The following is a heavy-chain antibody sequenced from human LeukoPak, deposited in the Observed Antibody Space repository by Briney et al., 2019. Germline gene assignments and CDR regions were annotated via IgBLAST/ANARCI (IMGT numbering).Heavy chain of an antibody. D-gene: IGHD2-15*01. CDR1: GFTFSSYG. J-gene: IGHJ4*02. CDR3: AKDLDIVVVVAATRGLGDY. CDR2: TRYDGSNK. V-gene: IGHV3-30*02. Sequence: GGSLRLSCAASGFTFSSYGMHWVRQAPGKGLEWVAFTRYDGSNKYYADSVKGRFTISRDNSENTLYLQMNSLRAEDTAVYYCAKDLDIVVVVAATRGLGDYWGQGTLVTVPS.